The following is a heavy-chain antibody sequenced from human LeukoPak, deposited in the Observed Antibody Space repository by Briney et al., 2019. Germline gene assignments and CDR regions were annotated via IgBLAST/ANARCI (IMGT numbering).Heavy chain of an antibody. CDR2: IYSGGST. V-gene: IGHV3-53*01. J-gene: IGHJ4*02. D-gene: IGHD6-19*01. CDR1: GFTVSSNY. Sequence: GGSLGLSCAASGFTVSSNYMSWVRQAPGKGLEWVSVIYSGGSTYYADSVKGRFTISRDNSKNTLYLQMNSLRAEDTAVYYCAKEPESIAVAGTPFDYWGQGTLVTVSS. CDR3: AKEPESIAVAGTPFDY.